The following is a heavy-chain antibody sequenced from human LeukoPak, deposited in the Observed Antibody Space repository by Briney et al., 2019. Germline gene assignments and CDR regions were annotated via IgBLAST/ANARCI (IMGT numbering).Heavy chain of an antibody. CDR1: GGTFNSYA. J-gene: IGHJ5*02. CDR3: ARARSPSSGYLLRDHNWFDP. Sequence: SVKVSCKASGGTFNSYAISWVRQAPGQGLEWMGGIIPIFGTANHAQKLQGRVTITTDESTSTAYMELSSLRSEDTAVYYCARARSPSSGYLLRDHNWFDPWGQGTLVTVSS. CDR2: IIPIFGTA. D-gene: IGHD3-22*01. V-gene: IGHV1-69*05.